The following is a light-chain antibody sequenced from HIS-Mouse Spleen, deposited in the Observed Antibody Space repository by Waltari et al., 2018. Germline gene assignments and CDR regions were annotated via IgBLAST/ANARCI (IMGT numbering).Light chain of an antibody. CDR2: DDS. Sequence: SYVLTQPPSVSVAPGLTARITCGGNHLGSESVTWYQQKPGQAPVLVVYDDSDRPSGIPERFSGSNSGNTATLTISRVEAGDEADYYCQVWDSSSDRVFGTGTKVTVL. J-gene: IGLJ1*01. CDR3: QVWDSSSDRV. CDR1: HLGSES. V-gene: IGLV3-21*02.